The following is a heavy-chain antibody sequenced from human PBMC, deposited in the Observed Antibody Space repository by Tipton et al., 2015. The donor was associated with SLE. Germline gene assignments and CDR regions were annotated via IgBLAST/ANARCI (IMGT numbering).Heavy chain of an antibody. CDR2: ISGYKGNT. CDR1: GYTYTRYG. Sequence: QSGPEVKRPGASVKVSCKATGYTYTRYGITWVRQAPGQGLEWMGWISGYKGNTNYAQKLQGRVTMTTDTSTSTAYMELRSLRSDDTAVFYCSRAVGGAYFYYMDVWGKGTTVTVSS. V-gene: IGHV1-18*01. CDR3: SRAVGGAYFYYMDV. J-gene: IGHJ6*03. D-gene: IGHD3-10*01.